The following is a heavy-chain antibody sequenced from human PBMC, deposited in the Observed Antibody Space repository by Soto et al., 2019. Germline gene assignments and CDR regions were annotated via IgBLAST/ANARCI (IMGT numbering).Heavy chain of an antibody. D-gene: IGHD4-4*01. CDR3: ARESGALTVTRYNWFDP. CDR1: GFTFSSYG. CDR2: IWYDGSNK. Sequence: QVQLVESGGGVVQPGRSLRLSCAASGFTFSSYGMHWVRQAPGKGLDWVAVIWYDGSNKYYADSVKGRFTISRDNSKHMLYLQMNSLRAEDTAVYYCARESGALTVTRYNWFDPWGQGTLVTVSS. J-gene: IGHJ5*02. V-gene: IGHV3-33*01.